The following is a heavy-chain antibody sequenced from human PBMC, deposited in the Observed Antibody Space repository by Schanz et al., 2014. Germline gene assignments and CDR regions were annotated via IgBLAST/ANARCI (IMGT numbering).Heavy chain of an antibody. CDR2: IKPIDGST. Sequence: QVQLVQSGAEVKKPGASVKVSCKASGFTLTSHFMHWLRQAPGQGLEWMGLIKPIDGSTTYVWGFHGRLTMTRDTSTTTVYMDLSTLRSEDTAVYSCARGSCTASGCYDAFDLWGQGTLVTVSS. J-gene: IGHJ3*01. CDR3: ARGSCTASGCYDAFDL. V-gene: IGHV1-46*01. CDR1: GFTLTSHF. D-gene: IGHD2-2*01.